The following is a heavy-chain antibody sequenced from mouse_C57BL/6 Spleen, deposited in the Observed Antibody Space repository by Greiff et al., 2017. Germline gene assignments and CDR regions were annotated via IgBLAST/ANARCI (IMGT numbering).Heavy chain of an antibody. CDR3: ARRDYYGSRYWYFDV. Sequence: EVQLQQSGPELVKPGASVKISCKASGYTFTDYYMNWVNQTHGKSLEWIGDINPNNGGTSYNQKFKGKATLTVDKSSSTAYMELRSLTSEDSAVYYCARRDYYGSRYWYFDVWGTGTTVTVSS. J-gene: IGHJ1*03. CDR1: GYTFTDYY. V-gene: IGHV1-26*01. D-gene: IGHD1-1*01. CDR2: INPNNGGT.